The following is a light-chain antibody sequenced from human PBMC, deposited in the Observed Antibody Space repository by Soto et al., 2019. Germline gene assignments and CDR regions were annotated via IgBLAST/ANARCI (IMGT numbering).Light chain of an antibody. CDR2: TAS. V-gene: IGKV1-39*01. CDR3: QQSYITPPIT. CDR1: QTIRKY. J-gene: IGKJ5*01. Sequence: DIQMTKSPSSLSASVGDRVTITCRASQTIRKYLNWYQQKPPKAPKLLIYTASRLHSGGPSRFSGSGSETDFTLTINNLQPEDFATYYCQQSYITPPITFGQGTRLETK.